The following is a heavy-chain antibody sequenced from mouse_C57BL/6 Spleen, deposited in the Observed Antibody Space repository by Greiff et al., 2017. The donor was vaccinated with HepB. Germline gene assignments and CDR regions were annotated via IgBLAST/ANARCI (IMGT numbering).Heavy chain of an antibody. D-gene: IGHD2-10*01. Sequence: QVHVKQPGAELVKPGASVKLSCKASGYTFTSYWMHWVKQRPGQGLEWIGMIHPNSGSTNYNEKFKSKATLTVDKSSSTAYMQLSSLTSEDSAVYYCARPTDAYYFDYWGQGTTLTVSS. J-gene: IGHJ2*01. CDR2: IHPNSGST. CDR3: ARPTDAYYFDY. V-gene: IGHV1-64*01. CDR1: GYTFTSYW.